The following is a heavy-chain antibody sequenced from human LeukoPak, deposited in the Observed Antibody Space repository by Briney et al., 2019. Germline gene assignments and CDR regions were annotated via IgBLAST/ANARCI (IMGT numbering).Heavy chain of an antibody. CDR1: GGSISSYY. CDR2: IYYSGST. J-gene: IGHJ4*02. Sequence: SETLSLTCTVSGGSISSYYWSWIRQPPGKGLEWIGYIYYSGSTNYNPSLKSRVTISVDTSKNQFSLKLSSVTAADTAVYCCASTVLRWGSGWYLPDYWGQGTLVTVSS. V-gene: IGHV4-59*01. CDR3: ASTVLRWGSGWYLPDY. D-gene: IGHD6-19*01.